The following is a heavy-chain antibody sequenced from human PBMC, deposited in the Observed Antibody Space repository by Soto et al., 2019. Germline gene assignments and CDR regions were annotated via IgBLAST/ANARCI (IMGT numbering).Heavy chain of an antibody. J-gene: IGHJ6*02. CDR2: IVVASGRT. V-gene: IGHV1-58*02. Sequence: SVKVSCKASGFDFGSFGIQFLRQTRGRGLEWIGWIVVASGRTNYARQFQGRVAFSRDMSSTTAYMDLYDLKSDDTAVYFCSADHPHTATGWPVWGQGTTVTVS. CDR1: GFDFGSFG. CDR3: SADHPHTATGWPV.